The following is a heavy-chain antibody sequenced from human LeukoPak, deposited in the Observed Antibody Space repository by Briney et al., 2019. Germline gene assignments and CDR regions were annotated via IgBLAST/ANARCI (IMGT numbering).Heavy chain of an antibody. V-gene: IGHV3-21*01. CDR1: GFTFSSYS. CDR3: ARDSTVVVPAAMFV. Sequence: PGGSLRLSCAASGFTFSSYSMNWVRQAPGKGLEWVSSISSSSSYIYYADSVKGRFTISRDNAKNSLYLQMNSLRAEDTAVYYCARDSTVVVPAAMFVWGQGTLVTVSS. D-gene: IGHD2-2*01. J-gene: IGHJ4*02. CDR2: ISSSSSYI.